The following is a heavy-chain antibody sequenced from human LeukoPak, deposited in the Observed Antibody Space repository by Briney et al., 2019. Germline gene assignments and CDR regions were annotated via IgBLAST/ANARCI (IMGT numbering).Heavy chain of an antibody. CDR2: MNPNSGNT. J-gene: IGHJ6*02. CDR3: ARGGCSGGGCYGYYGMDV. Sequence: ASVKVSCKASGYTFTSYDINWVRQATGQGLEWMGWMNPNSGNTGYAQKFQGRVTMTRNTSISTAYMELSSLRSEDTAVYYCARGGCSGGGCYGYYGMDVWGQGTTVTVSS. D-gene: IGHD2-15*01. CDR1: GYTFTSYD. V-gene: IGHV1-8*01.